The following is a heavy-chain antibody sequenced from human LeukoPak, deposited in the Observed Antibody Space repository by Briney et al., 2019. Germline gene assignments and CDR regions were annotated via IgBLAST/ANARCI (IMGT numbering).Heavy chain of an antibody. CDR1: GFSFSTYT. CDR2: INGRGDNT. Sequence: PGGSLRLSCAASGFSFSTYTMNWVRQAPGKGLEWVSAINGRGDNTFYADSVKGQFTISRDNSKSTVYLQMNSLRADDTAVYYCAKERQTGDYFKSDFGGQGTLVTVSS. V-gene: IGHV3-23*01. D-gene: IGHD4-17*01. J-gene: IGHJ4*02. CDR3: AKERQTGDYFKSDF.